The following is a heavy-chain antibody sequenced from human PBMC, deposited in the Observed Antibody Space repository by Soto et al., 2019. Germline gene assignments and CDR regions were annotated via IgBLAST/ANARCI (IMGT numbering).Heavy chain of an antibody. Sequence: QVQLQESGPGLVNPSETLSLTCTVSGVSITSYYWSWIRQHAGKGLEWIGRIYSSVSTNYNPSLNSRVTMSIDTSKNQFSLKLSSVTAADTAVYYCACLYNWNGWSDYWGQGTLGTVSS. CDR3: ACLYNWNGWSDY. CDR1: GVSITSYY. V-gene: IGHV4-4*07. J-gene: IGHJ4*02. D-gene: IGHD1-20*01. CDR2: IYSSVST.